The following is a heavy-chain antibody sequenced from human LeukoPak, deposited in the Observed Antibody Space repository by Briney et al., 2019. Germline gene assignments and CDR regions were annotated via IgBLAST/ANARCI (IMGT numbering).Heavy chain of an antibody. D-gene: IGHD1-1*01. CDR2: IYYSGST. J-gene: IGHJ3*02. CDR1: GGSISSSSYY. V-gene: IGHV4-61*01. CDR3: AREAQRMGAFDI. Sequence: PSETLSLTCTVSGGSISSSSYYWSWIRQPPGRGLEWIGYIYYSGSTNYNPSLKSRVTISVDTSKNQFSLKLSSVTAADTAVYYCAREAQRMGAFDIWGQGTMVTVSS.